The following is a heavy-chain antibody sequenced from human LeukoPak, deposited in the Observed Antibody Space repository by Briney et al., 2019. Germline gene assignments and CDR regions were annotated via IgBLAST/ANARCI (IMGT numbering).Heavy chain of an antibody. V-gene: IGHV4-59*01. CDR2: VYYSGTT. J-gene: IGHJ4*02. CDR3: ARGGYRHGFDY. D-gene: IGHD3-16*02. Sequence: SETLSLTCTVSGGSIISYYYNWLRQPPGKGLEWIGFVYYSGTTNYNPSLKSRVTISIDTSKRQFSLNLSSVTAADTAVYYCARGGYRHGFDYWGQGTLVTVSS. CDR1: GGSIISYY.